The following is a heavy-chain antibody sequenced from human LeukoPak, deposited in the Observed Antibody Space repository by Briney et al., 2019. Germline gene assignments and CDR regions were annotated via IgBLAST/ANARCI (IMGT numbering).Heavy chain of an antibody. CDR2: ISSSGSTI. CDR1: GFTVSSNY. Sequence: GGSLRLSCAASGFTVSSNYMSWVRQAPGKGLEWVSYISSSGSTIYYADSVKGRFTISRDNAKNSLYLQMNSLRAEDTAVYYCARDLGWFGEFVWGKGTTVTISS. J-gene: IGHJ6*04. CDR3: ARDLGWFGEFV. V-gene: IGHV3-11*04. D-gene: IGHD3-10*01.